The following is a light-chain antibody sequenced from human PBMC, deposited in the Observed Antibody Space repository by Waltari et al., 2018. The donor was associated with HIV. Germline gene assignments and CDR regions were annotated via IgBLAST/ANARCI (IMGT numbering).Light chain of an antibody. J-gene: IGKJ1*01. Sequence: DFVVTQSPDSLAVSLGERASFNCSTSHSVLHIPSNKNYLAWYQQRQGQPPTLLIYWASVRESGVPDRFSGGGSGTDFTLTSSRLQAEEVAVYYCQQYYNNPWTFGQGTKVEIK. CDR2: WAS. CDR1: HSVLHIPSNKNY. CDR3: QQYYNNPWT. V-gene: IGKV4-1*01.